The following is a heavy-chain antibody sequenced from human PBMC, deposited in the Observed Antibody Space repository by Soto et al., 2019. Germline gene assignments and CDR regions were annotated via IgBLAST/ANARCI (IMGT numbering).Heavy chain of an antibody. J-gene: IGHJ4*02. CDR3: AKQRAGYGSGSDTFYLYF. V-gene: IGHV3-23*01. CDR2: LSGSGGTT. CDR1: GFTFSTYA. Sequence: EVQLLVSGGGLVQPGGSLRLSCSTSGFTFSTYAMNWVRQAPGKGLEWVSALSGSGGTTYYADSVRGRFTISRDNSKNTLFLQMSSLRAEDTALYYCAKQRAGYGSGSDTFYLYFWGQGTLVTVSS. D-gene: IGHD3-10*01.